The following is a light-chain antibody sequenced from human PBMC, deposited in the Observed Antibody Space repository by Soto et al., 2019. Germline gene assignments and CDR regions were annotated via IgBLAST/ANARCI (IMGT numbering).Light chain of an antibody. V-gene: IGKV3-20*01. CDR1: QSVRSSY. Sequence: PGESATLSCRASQSVRSSYLAWYQQTPGQTPRLLIYGVSSRATGIPDRFSGSGSGTDFTLTISRLEPEDFAVYHCQQYGSSPLITFGQGTRLEIK. CDR2: GVS. CDR3: QQYGSSPLIT. J-gene: IGKJ5*01.